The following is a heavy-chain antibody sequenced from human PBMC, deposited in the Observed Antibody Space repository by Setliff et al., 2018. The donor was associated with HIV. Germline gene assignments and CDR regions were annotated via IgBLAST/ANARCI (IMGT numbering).Heavy chain of an antibody. CDR2: ISHSGST. J-gene: IGHJ3*01. CDR1: GGSIRDYY. Sequence: SETLSLTCTVFGGSIRDYYWSWVRQAPGKELEWIGYISHSGSTNYNPSLRSRVTISLDMSKNQFSLKLKSMTAADTAVHYCAREKYSTDWTQQNAFDLWGQGIKVTVSS. CDR3: AREKYSTDWTQQNAFDL. V-gene: IGHV4-59*12. D-gene: IGHD6-13*01.